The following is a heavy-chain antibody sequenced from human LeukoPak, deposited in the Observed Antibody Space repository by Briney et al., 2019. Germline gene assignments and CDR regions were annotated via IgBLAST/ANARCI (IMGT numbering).Heavy chain of an antibody. CDR3: AKTPYEYDSTGFFPY. CDR2: ISYDGNIK. J-gene: IGHJ4*02. V-gene: IGHV3-30*18. CDR1: GFIFSNFG. Sequence: GGSLRLFWGASGFIFSNFGMHWVRQASGKGLEWVAVISYDGNIKSYADSVKGRFTISRDNSKNTLFLQMNSLRAEDTAAYYCAKTPYEYDSTGFFPYWGQGTLVTVSS. D-gene: IGHD3-3*01.